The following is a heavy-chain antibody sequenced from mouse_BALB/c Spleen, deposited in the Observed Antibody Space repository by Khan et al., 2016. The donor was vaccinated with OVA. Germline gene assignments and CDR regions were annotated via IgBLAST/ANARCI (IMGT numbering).Heavy chain of an antibody. V-gene: IGHV1-5*01. CDR3: TEGNDDGWVAY. D-gene: IGHD2-2*01. J-gene: IGHJ3*01. CDR1: GYSFTSYW. CDR2: IYPGNSDT. Sequence: EVQLQQSGTVLARPGASVKMSCKASGYSFTSYWMHWVKQRPGQGLEWIGAIYPGNSDTSYNQKFKGKAKLTAVTSASTAYMELSSLTNEDLAVYYCTEGNDDGWVAYWGQGTLVTVSA.